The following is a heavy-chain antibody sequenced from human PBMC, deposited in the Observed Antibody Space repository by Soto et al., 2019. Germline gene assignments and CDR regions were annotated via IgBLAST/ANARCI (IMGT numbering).Heavy chain of an antibody. CDR2: IKEGGSVK. J-gene: IGHJ4*02. Sequence: HPGGSLRLSCAVSGFTFSNYWMNWVRQAPGKGLEWVANIKEGGSVKNYVDSVKGRFTISRDNAKNSLYLQMNSLRPDDTAVYYCATDRGYFSFDYWGQGTLVTVSS. D-gene: IGHD3-22*01. CDR3: ATDRGYFSFDY. CDR1: GFTFSNYW. V-gene: IGHV3-7*01.